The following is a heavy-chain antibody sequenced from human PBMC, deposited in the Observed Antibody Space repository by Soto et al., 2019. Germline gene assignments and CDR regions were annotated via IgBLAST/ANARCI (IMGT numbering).Heavy chain of an antibody. V-gene: IGHV1-69*06. CDR1: GGTFSSYA. J-gene: IGHJ4*02. Sequence: GASVKVSCKASGGTFSSYAISWVRQAPGQGLEWMGGIIPIFGTANYAQKFQGRVTITADKSTSTAYMELSSLRSEDTAVYYCARSDYYDSSGYYYNLVYWGQGTQVTSPQ. CDR2: IIPIFGTA. CDR3: ARSDYYDSSGYYYNLVY. D-gene: IGHD3-22*01.